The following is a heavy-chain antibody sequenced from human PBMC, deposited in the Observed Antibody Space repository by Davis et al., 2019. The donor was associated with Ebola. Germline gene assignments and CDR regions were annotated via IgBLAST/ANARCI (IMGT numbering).Heavy chain of an antibody. CDR3: ARDLGYYDFWSGYWSY. V-gene: IGHV3-48*01. CDR1: GFTFSSYS. Sequence: GGSLRLSCAASGFTFSSYSMNWVRQAPGKGLEWVSYISSSSSTIYYADSVKGRFTISRDNAKNSLYLQMNSLRAEDTAVYYCARDLGYYDFWSGYWSYWGQGTLATVSS. CDR2: ISSSSSTI. D-gene: IGHD3-3*01. J-gene: IGHJ4*02.